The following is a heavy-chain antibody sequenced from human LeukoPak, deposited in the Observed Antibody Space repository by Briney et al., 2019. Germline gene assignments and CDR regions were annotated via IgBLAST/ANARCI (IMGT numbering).Heavy chain of an antibody. V-gene: IGHV4-34*01. Sequence: PSETLSLTCAVYGGSFSGYYWSWIRQPPGKGLEWIGEINRSGCTNYNPSLKSRVTISVDTSKNQFSLKLSSVTAADTAVYYCARGQGWIAAAGTRRLYWFDPWGQGTLVTVSS. J-gene: IGHJ5*02. D-gene: IGHD6-13*01. CDR3: ARGQGWIAAAGTRRLYWFDP. CDR1: GGSFSGYY. CDR2: INRSGCT.